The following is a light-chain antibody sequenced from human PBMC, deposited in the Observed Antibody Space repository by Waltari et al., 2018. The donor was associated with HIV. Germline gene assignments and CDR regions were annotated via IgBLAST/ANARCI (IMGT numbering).Light chain of an antibody. CDR2: ECN. V-gene: IGLV2-18*01. Sequence: QSALTQPPSVSGSPGQSVSISCTGSSSDVGSYNRVSWYQQPPGTAPKRIIYECNNRPSGVPDRFSGSQSGNTASLTISGLQAEDEADYYCSLYTGTTNVLFGGGTKLTVL. CDR3: SLYTGTTNVL. CDR1: SSDVGSYNR. J-gene: IGLJ2*01.